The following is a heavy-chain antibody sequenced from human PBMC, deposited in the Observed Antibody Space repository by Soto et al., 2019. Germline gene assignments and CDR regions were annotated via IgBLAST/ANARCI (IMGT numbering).Heavy chain of an antibody. CDR3: VTKAYYYGSGSFYLDY. Sequence: GGSLRLSCAASGFTFSSYAMSWVRQAPGKGLEWVSAISGSGGSTYYADSVKGRFTISRDNSKNTLYLQMNSLRAEDTAVYYCVTKAYYYGSGSFYLDYWGQGTLVTVSS. D-gene: IGHD3-10*01. J-gene: IGHJ4*02. V-gene: IGHV3-23*01. CDR2: ISGSGGST. CDR1: GFTFSSYA.